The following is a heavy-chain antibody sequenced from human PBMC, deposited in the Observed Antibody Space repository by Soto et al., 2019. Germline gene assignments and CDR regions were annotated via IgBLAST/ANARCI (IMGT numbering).Heavy chain of an antibody. CDR1: GYTFTSYG. CDR3: ARDIRVLGVRVGFDP. Sequence: GASVKVSCKASGYTFTSYGISWVRQAPGQGLEWMGWISAYNGNTNYAQKLQGRVTMTTDTSTSTAYMELRSLRSDDTAVYYCARDIRVLGVRVGFDPWGQGTLVTVSS. CDR2: ISAYNGNT. V-gene: IGHV1-18*01. D-gene: IGHD3-3*01. J-gene: IGHJ5*02.